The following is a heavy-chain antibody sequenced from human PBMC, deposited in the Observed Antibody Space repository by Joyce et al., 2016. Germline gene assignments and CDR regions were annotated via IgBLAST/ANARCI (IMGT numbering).Heavy chain of an antibody. V-gene: IGHV3-23*01. CDR2: ISGSGDST. D-gene: IGHD2-21*02. J-gene: IGHJ4*02. Sequence: EVQLLESGGGLVQPGGSLRLSCAASGFTFSSYAMSWVRQAPGKGLEWVSIISGSGDSTYDADSVKGRFTISRDNSKNTLYLQMNSLRAEDTAIYYCAKEGIREVTAIAIDYWGQGTLVTVSS. CDR1: GFTFSSYA. CDR3: AKEGIREVTAIAIDY.